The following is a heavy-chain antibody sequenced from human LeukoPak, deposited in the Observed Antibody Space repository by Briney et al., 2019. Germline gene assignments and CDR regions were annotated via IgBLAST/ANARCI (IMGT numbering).Heavy chain of an antibody. J-gene: IGHJ4*02. CDR3: AKDPMTTVTTVDSD. D-gene: IGHD4-17*01. CDR1: GFTLSSYA. V-gene: IGHV3-23*01. Sequence: GGSLRLSCAASGFTLSSYAMSWVRQAPGKGLEWVSAISVSGNTYHADSVKGRFTISRDNSKNTLYLQMNSLRTEDTAVYYCAKDPMTTVTTVDSDWGQGTLVTVSS. CDR2: ISVSGNT.